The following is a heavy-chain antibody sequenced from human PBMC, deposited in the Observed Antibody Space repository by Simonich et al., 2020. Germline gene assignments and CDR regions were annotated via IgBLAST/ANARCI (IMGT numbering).Heavy chain of an antibody. CDR2: ISYDGSNK. Sequence: QVQLVESGGGVVQPGRSLRLSCAASGFTFSSYAMHWVRQAPGEGLGWVAFISYDGSNKYYADSVKGRFTISRDNSKNTLYLQMNSLRAEDTAVYYCAREGAGNDAFDIWGQGTMVTVSS. CDR1: GFTFSSYA. CDR3: AREGAGNDAFDI. D-gene: IGHD1-26*01. V-gene: IGHV3-30*07. J-gene: IGHJ3*02.